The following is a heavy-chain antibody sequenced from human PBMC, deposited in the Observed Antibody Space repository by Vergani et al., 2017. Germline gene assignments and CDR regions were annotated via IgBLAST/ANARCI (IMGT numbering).Heavy chain of an antibody. CDR3: AKGKPKKYSSSVYLKNYYYYDGIDI. CDR2: ISYDGSNK. V-gene: IGHV3-30*04. D-gene: IGHD6-13*01. CDR1: GFTFSGSA. Sequence: VQLVESGGGLVQPGGSLKLSCAASGFTFSGSAMHWVRQASGKGLEWVAVISYDGSNKYYADSVKGRFTISRDNSKNTLYLQMNSLRAEDTAVYYCAKGKPKKYSSSVYLKNYYYYDGIDIWGQGTTVTVSS. J-gene: IGHJ6*02.